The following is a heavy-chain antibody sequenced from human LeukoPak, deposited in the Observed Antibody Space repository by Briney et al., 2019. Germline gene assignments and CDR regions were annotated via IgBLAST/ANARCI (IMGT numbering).Heavy chain of an antibody. CDR3: ARDRNLIAVAGTQALDI. Sequence: GASVKVSCKASGYTFTNYFMHWVRQAPGQGLEWMGIINPSGNSTIYAQKFQDRVTMTSDTSTSTVYMDLRSLTFEDTAVYYCARDRNLIAVAGTQALDIWGQGTMVTVSS. V-gene: IGHV1-46*01. CDR1: GYTFTNYF. D-gene: IGHD6-19*01. J-gene: IGHJ3*02. CDR2: INPSGNST.